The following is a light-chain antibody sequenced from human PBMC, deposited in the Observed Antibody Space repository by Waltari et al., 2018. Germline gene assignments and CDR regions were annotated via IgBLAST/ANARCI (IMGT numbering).Light chain of an antibody. J-gene: IGLJ2*01. CDR3: SSYAGSNKLI. V-gene: IGLV2-8*01. Sequence: QSALTPPPSASGSPGQTVIISCTGTSSDLGAYKYVPWYQQIPGRAPALIIYEVDRRPPGVPDRFSGSKSGNTASLTVSGLQTEDEGDYYCSSYAGSNKLIFGGVTKLTVL. CDR2: EVD. CDR1: SSDLGAYKY.